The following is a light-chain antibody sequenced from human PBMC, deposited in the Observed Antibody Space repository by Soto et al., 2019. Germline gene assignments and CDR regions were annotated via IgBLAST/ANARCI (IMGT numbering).Light chain of an antibody. CDR1: QSIAYY. J-gene: IGKJ1*01. CDR2: AAS. V-gene: IGKV1-39*01. CDR3: QQSYSSRT. Sequence: IQMTQSPSSLSASVGDRLTISCRASQSIAYYLNCSPPXPGKAPXXLIYAASNLQSGVPSRLSGSGSGTDFTLTITSLPPEDFATDYCQQSYSSRTFGQGTKVDIK.